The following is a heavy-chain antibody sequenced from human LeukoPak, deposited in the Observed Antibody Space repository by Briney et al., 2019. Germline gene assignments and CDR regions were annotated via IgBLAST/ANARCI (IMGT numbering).Heavy chain of an antibody. D-gene: IGHD1-14*01. Sequence: SGPTLVNPTQTLSLTCTFSGFSISTSGVGVGWIRQPPEKAPEWLAVIYWDDDKRYSPSLKSRLTITKVTSKNQVVLIMINMDPVDTATYYCAHRRSGYNWNHGDFDYWGQGSLVTVSS. CDR3: AHRRSGYNWNHGDFDY. CDR2: IYWDDDK. V-gene: IGHV2-5*02. J-gene: IGHJ4*02. CDR1: GFSISTSGVG.